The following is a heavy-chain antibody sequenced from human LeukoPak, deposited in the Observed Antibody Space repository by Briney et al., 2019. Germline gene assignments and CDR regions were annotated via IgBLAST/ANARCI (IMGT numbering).Heavy chain of an antibody. Sequence: GESLKISCKSSGYSFTNYWIGWVRQVPGKGLEWMGIIYATDSQTKYSPSFQGQVTISADKSITTAYLQWSSLKASDTALYYCAMARNGNYYGSFDDWGQGTLVTVSS. D-gene: IGHD1-26*01. V-gene: IGHV5-51*01. CDR2: IYATDSQT. J-gene: IGHJ4*02. CDR3: AMARNGNYYGSFDD. CDR1: GYSFTNYW.